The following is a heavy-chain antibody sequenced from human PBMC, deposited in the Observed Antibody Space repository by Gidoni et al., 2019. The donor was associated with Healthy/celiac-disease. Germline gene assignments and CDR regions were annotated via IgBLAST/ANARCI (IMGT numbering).Heavy chain of an antibody. CDR1: GFTFDDYG. CDR2: INWNGGST. V-gene: IGHV3-20*04. J-gene: IGHJ6*02. CDR3: ASDYGGNSEHYGMDV. D-gene: IGHD4-17*01. Sequence: EVQLVESGGGVVRPGGSLRLSCAASGFTFDDYGMSWVRQAPGKGLGWVSGINWNGGSTGYADSVKGRFTISRDNAKNSLYLQMNSLRAEDTALYYCASDYGGNSEHYGMDVWGQGTTVTVSS.